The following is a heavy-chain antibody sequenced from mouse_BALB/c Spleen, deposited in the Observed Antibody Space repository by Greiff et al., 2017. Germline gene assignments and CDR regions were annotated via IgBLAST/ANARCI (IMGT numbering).Heavy chain of an antibody. CDR1: GYAFTSYN. CDR3: AGYGNYGWFAY. J-gene: IGHJ3*01. V-gene: IGHV1S135*01. D-gene: IGHD2-10*02. CDR2: IDPYNGGT. Sequence: LVESGPELVKPGASVKVSCKASGYAFTSYNMYWVKQSHGKSLEWIGYIDPYNGGTSYNQKFKGKATLTVDKSSSTAYMHLNSLTSEDSAVYYCAGYGNYGWFAYWGQGTLVTVSA.